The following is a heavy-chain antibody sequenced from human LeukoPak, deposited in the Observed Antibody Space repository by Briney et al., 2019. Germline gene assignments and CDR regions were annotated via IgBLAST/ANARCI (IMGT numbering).Heavy chain of an antibody. CDR3: ARFISPESYFYFTCYYYMDV. D-gene: IGHD3-10*01. Sequence: SETLSLTCTVSGDSISHYYWTWIRQPPGRGLEWIAFIYHTGITNYNPSLQSRVITSLDTSKNQLSLKLRTVTAADTAVYYCARFISPESYFYFTCYYYMDVWGKGTTVTVSS. CDR2: IYHTGIT. CDR1: GDSISHYY. J-gene: IGHJ6*03. V-gene: IGHV4-59*01.